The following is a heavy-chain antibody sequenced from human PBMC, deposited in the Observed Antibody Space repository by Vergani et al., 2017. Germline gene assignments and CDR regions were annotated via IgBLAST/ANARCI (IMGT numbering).Heavy chain of an antibody. J-gene: IGHJ4*02. D-gene: IGHD6-13*01. CDR2: LNPTTGHT. Sequence: VQLVQSGAEVRKPGASVTVSCTASGYIFKNYYIHWLRQAPGQAFEWMGILNPTTGHTTSAQKFQGRVTITADESTSTAYMELSSLRSEDTAVYYCARTAAGPYYFDYWGQGTLVTVSS. CDR1: GYIFKNYY. V-gene: IGHV1-46*02. CDR3: ARTAAGPYYFDY.